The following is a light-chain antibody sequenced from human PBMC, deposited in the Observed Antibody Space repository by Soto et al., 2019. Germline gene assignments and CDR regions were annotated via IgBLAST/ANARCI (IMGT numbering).Light chain of an antibody. V-gene: IGKV3-11*01. Sequence: EIVLTQSPATLSLSPGERATLSCRASQSVSSYLAWYQQKPGQAPSLLIYDASNRATGIPARFSGSGSGTDFTLTSSSLEPEDFAVYYCQQRSNWPPLTFGGGTKVEIK. J-gene: IGKJ4*01. CDR3: QQRSNWPPLT. CDR1: QSVSSY. CDR2: DAS.